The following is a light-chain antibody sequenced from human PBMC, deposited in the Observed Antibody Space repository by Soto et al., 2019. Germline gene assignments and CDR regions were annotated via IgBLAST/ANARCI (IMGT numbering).Light chain of an antibody. CDR1: QGIRFD. V-gene: IGKV1-6*01. CDR3: LQDYDYPWT. Sequence: AIQMTQSPSSLSASVGDRVTITCRASQGIRFDLGWYQQKPGKPPKLLIYAASSLQVGVPSRFSGSGSGTDFNLTITSLQPEDFATYYCLQDYDYPWTFGQGTKVEIK. J-gene: IGKJ1*01. CDR2: AAS.